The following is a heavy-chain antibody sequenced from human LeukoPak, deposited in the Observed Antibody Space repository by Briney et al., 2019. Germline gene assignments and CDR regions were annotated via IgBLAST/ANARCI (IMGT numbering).Heavy chain of an antibody. CDR3: ARVEFFDYDSSGYYPFDY. CDR2: NTGNP. Sequence: NTGNPTYAQGFAGRFVFSLDTSVSTAYLQISSLKAEDTAVYYCARVEFFDYDSSGYYPFDYWGQGTLVTVSS. V-gene: IGHV7-4-1*02. J-gene: IGHJ4*02. D-gene: IGHD3-22*01.